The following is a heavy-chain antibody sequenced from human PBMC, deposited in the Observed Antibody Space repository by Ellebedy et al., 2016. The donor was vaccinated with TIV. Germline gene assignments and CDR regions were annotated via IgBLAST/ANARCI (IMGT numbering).Heavy chain of an antibody. D-gene: IGHD2-15*01. CDR1: GGSFSGYY. Sequence: GSLRLSXAVYGGSFSGYYWSWIRQPPGKGLEWIGEINHSGSTNYNPSLKSRVTISVDTSKNQFSLKLSSVTAADTAVYYCARGKGGYCSGGSCYSPGPHAFDIWGQGTMVTVSS. J-gene: IGHJ3*02. CDR2: INHSGST. V-gene: IGHV4-34*01. CDR3: ARGKGGYCSGGSCYSPGPHAFDI.